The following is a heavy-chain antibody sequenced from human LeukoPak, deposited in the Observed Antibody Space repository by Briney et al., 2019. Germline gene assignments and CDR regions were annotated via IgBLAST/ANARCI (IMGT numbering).Heavy chain of an antibody. V-gene: IGHV1-46*01. J-gene: IGHJ4*02. Sequence: ASVEVSCKASGYSFTSNYIHWVRQAPGQGLEWMGRIYPRDGSTSYAQKFQGRVTVTRDTSTSTVHMELSGLRSEDTAVYYCARDQEALDYWGQGTLVTVSS. CDR3: ARDQEALDY. CDR1: GYSFTSNY. CDR2: IYPRDGST.